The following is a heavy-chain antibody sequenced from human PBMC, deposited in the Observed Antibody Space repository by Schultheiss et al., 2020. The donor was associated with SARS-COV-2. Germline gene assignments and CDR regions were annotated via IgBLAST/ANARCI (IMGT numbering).Heavy chain of an antibody. V-gene: IGHV4-34*01. Sequence: SETLSLTCAVYGGSFSGYYWSWIRQPPGKGLEWIGEINHSGSTNYNPSLKSRVTISVDTSKNQFSLKLSSVTAADTAVYYCARLLAAAAGGWFDPWGQGTLVTVSS. CDR1: GGSFSGYY. D-gene: IGHD6-13*01. CDR3: ARLLAAAAGGWFDP. CDR2: INHSGST. J-gene: IGHJ5*02.